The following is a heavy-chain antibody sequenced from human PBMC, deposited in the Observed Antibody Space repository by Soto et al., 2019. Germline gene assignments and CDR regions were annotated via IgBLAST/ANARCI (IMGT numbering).Heavy chain of an antibody. D-gene: IGHD3-3*01. CDR3: ARERNVLRFLEWLLYKYGMDV. J-gene: IGHJ6*02. V-gene: IGHV1-69*13. CDR2: IIPIFGTA. CDR1: GGTFSSYA. Sequence: ASVKVSCKASGGTFSSYAISWVRQAPGQGLEWMGGIIPIFGTANYAQKFQGRVTITADESTSTAYMELSSLRSEDTAVYYCARERNVLRFLEWLLYKYGMDVWGQGTTVTVSS.